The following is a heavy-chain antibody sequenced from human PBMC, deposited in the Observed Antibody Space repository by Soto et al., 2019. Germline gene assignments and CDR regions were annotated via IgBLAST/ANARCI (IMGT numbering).Heavy chain of an antibody. Sequence: SVKVSCKASGGTFSNYAIAWVRQAPLQGLEWMGRIIPRFETAAVAERFQGRVTITADESTSTAYLELSSLTSEDTAVYYCARAQRITIFGSHLGFDPWGKGTLVTVSS. CDR3: ARAQRITIFGSHLGFDP. CDR1: GGTFSNYA. V-gene: IGHV1-69*13. D-gene: IGHD3-3*01. CDR2: IIPRFETA. J-gene: IGHJ5*02.